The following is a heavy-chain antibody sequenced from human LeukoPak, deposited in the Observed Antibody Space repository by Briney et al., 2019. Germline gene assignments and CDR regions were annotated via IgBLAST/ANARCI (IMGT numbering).Heavy chain of an antibody. D-gene: IGHD3-22*01. V-gene: IGHV4-34*01. CDR2: INHSGST. CDR3: ARDWMYYYDSSGYYYRDY. J-gene: IGHJ4*02. Sequence: SETLSLTCAVYGGSFSGYYWSWIRQPPGKGLEWIGEINHSGSTYYNPSLKSRVTISVDTSKNQFSLKLSSVTAADTAVYYCARDWMYYYDSSGYYYRDYWGQGTLVTVSS. CDR1: GGSFSGYY.